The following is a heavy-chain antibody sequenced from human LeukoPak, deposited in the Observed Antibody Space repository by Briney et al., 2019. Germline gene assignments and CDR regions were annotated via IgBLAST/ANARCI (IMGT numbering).Heavy chain of an antibody. Sequence: SETLSLTCTVSGGSISSYYWSWIRQPPGKGLEWIGYIHYSGSTNYSPSLKSRVTISVDTSKNQFSLKLSSVTAADTAVYYCARVLGVVTAIRGLDWFDPWGQGTLVTVSS. CDR3: ARVLGVVTAIRGLDWFDP. CDR1: GGSISSYY. CDR2: IHYSGST. V-gene: IGHV4-59*01. J-gene: IGHJ5*02. D-gene: IGHD2-21*02.